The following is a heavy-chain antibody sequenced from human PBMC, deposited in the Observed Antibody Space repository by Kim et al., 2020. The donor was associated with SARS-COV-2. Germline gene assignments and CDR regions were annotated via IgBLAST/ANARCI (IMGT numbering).Heavy chain of an antibody. Sequence: ASVKVSCKASGYTFTSYDINWVRQATGQGLEWMGWMNPNSGNTGYAQKFQGRVTMTRNTSISTAYMELSSLRSEDTAVYYCARGRWLRPVRAQNWFDPWGQGALVTVSS. CDR1: GYTFTSYD. V-gene: IGHV1-8*01. CDR3: ARGRWLRPVRAQNWFDP. J-gene: IGHJ5*02. D-gene: IGHD5-12*01. CDR2: MNPNSGNT.